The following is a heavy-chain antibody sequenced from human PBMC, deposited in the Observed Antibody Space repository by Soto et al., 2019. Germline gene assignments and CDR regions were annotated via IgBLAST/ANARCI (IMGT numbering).Heavy chain of an antibody. Sequence: PSETLSLTCTVSGGSISSVDYFWSWIRQPPGKGLEWIGFVSYSGNTVSNPSLKSRVRISVDTSKNQISLELTSVTAADTAVYYCARDLASCASASCYAKWGSLGRGTLVNVSS. CDR1: GGSISSVDYF. CDR3: ARDLASCASASCYAKWGS. D-gene: IGHD2-21*01. V-gene: IGHV4-30-4*01. CDR2: VSYSGNT. J-gene: IGHJ5*01.